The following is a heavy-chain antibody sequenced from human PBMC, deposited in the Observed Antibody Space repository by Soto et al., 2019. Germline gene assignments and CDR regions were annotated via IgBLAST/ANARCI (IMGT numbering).Heavy chain of an antibody. CDR1: GGTFSSYA. V-gene: IGHV1-69*12. CDR2: IIPIFGTA. D-gene: IGHD2-21*02. Sequence: QVQLVQSGAEVKKPGSSVKVSCKASGGTFSSYAISWVRQAPGQGLEWMGGIIPIFGTANYAQKFQGRVTITAEESTSTAYMELSSLRSEDTAVYYCARSRAVVTPAKSRWFDPWGQGTLVTVSS. CDR3: ARSRAVVTPAKSRWFDP. J-gene: IGHJ5*02.